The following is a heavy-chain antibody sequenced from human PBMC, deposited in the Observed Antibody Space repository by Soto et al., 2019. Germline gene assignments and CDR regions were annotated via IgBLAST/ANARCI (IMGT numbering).Heavy chain of an antibody. CDR3: AGAYGPADD. CDR2: ISGSGSFV. D-gene: IGHD3-10*01. V-gene: IGHV3-21*02. CDR1: GFSLTDYY. J-gene: IGHJ4*02. Sequence: EVQLVESGGGLVEPGGSLGLSCAASGFSLTDYYMNWVRQAPGKGLEWVSSISGSGSFVSYAASVKGRFSISRDNAKNFLSMQMSGVGGEDTAACYCAGAYGPADDWGEGTLATVS.